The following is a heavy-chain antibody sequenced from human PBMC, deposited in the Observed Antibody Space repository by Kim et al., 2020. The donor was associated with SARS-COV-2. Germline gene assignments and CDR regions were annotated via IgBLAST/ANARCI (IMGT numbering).Heavy chain of an antibody. CDR3: ARRDGSWSFDY. D-gene: IGHD6-13*01. Sequence: TSYNPCLKSRVTISVDTSKNQFSLKLSSVTAADTAVYYCARRDGSWSFDYWGQGTLVTVSS. J-gene: IGHJ4*02. V-gene: IGHV4-39*01. CDR2: T.